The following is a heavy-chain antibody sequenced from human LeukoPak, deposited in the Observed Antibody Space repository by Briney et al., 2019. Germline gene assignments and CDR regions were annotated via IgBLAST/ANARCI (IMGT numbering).Heavy chain of an antibody. CDR1: GGSFSGYY. Sequence: SESLSLTCAVYGGSFSGYYWSWIRQPPGKGLEWIGEINHSGSTTYNPSLKSRVTISVDTSKKQFSLKLTSVTAADTAVYYCARATLQLERRPFDYWGQGTLVTVS. J-gene: IGHJ4*02. CDR2: INHSGST. V-gene: IGHV4-34*01. CDR3: ARATLQLERRPFDY. D-gene: IGHD1-1*01.